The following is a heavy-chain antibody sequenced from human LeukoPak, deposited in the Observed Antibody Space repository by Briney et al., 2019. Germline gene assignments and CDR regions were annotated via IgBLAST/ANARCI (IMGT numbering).Heavy chain of an antibody. CDR1: GGSISSGGYY. Sequence: PSETLSLTCTVSGGSISSGGYYWSWIRQHPGKGLEWIGYIYYSGSTYYNPSLKSRVTISVDTSKNQFSLKLSSGTAADTAVYYCASQILHPITMILDWGQGTLGTVSS. V-gene: IGHV4-31*03. CDR3: ASQILHPITMILD. D-gene: IGHD3-22*01. J-gene: IGHJ4*02. CDR2: IYYSGST.